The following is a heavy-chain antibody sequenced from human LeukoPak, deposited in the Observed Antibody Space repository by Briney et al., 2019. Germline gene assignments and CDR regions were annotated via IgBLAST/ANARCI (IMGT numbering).Heavy chain of an antibody. CDR1: GGSISSYY. CDR3: ARVKNQLLDMPFDQ. D-gene: IGHD2-2*01. CDR2: IYDSGRT. J-gene: IGHJ4*02. Sequence: SETLSRTCTVSGGSISSYYWSWIRQSPGKGLEWIGYIYDSGRTNHNPSLKSRVTTSVDTSKNQFSLKLSSVTAADTAVYYCARVKNQLLDMPFDQWGQGTPVTVSS. V-gene: IGHV4-59*01.